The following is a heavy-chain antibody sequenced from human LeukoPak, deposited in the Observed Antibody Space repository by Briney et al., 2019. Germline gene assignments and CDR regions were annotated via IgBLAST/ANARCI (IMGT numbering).Heavy chain of an antibody. J-gene: IGHJ4*02. CDR1: GGSISSSSYY. D-gene: IGHD3-10*01. CDR3: ARAAGFGELFGY. CDR2: IYYSGST. V-gene: IGHV4-39*06. Sequence: SETLSLTCTVSGGSISSSSYYWGWIRQPPGKGLEWIGSIYYSGSTYYNPSLKSRVTISVDTSKNRFPLKLSSVTAADTAVYYCARAAGFGELFGYWGQGTLVTVSS.